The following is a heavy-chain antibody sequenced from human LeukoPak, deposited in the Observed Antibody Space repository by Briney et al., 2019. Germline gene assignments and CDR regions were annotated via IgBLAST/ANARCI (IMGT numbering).Heavy chain of an antibody. J-gene: IGHJ4*02. CDR2: ISYDGSNK. D-gene: IGHD6-19*01. CDR3: ARESSWYSSGLDY. V-gene: IGHV3-30*04. Sequence: GRSLRLSCAASGFTFSSYAMHWVRQAPGKGLEWVAVISYDGSNKYYADSVKGRFTISGDNSKNTLYLQMNSLRAEDTAVYYCARESSWYSSGLDYWGQGTLVTVSS. CDR1: GFTFSSYA.